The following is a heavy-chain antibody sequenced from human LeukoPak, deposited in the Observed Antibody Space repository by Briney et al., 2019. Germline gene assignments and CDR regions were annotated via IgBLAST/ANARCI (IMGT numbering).Heavy chain of an antibody. J-gene: IGHJ3*02. D-gene: IGHD2-2*01. CDR1: GGSSSSGEHY. Sequence: SETLSLTCTVSGGSSSSGEHYWSWIRQPPGKGLEWIGYIYYSGTTYYNASLKSRVTISVDTSMNQFSLKLSSVTAADTAVYYCARLCRVPAALWAFDIWGQGTMVTVSS. V-gene: IGHV4-30-4*08. CDR2: IYYSGTT. CDR3: ARLCRVPAALWAFDI.